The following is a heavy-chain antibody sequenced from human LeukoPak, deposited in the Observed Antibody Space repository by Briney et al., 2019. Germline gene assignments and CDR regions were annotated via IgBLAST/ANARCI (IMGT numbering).Heavy chain of an antibody. CDR3: AREYESGYSSSWYLPQRYFDY. V-gene: IGHV4-38-2*02. CDR2: IYHSGST. Sequence: SETLSLTCAVSGYSISSGYYWGWIRQPPGKGLEWIGSIYHSGSTYYNPSLKSRVTISVDTSKNQFSLKLSSVTAADTAVYYCAREYESGYSSSWYLPQRYFDYWGQGTLVTVSS. J-gene: IGHJ4*02. CDR1: GYSISSGYY. D-gene: IGHD6-13*01.